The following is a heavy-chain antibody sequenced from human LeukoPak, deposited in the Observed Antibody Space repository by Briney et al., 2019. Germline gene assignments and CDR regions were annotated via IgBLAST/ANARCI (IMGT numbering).Heavy chain of an antibody. V-gene: IGHV3-20*04. D-gene: IGHD2-8*02. CDR2: ISWNGGSI. CDR1: GFTFSSYE. J-gene: IGHJ4*02. CDR3: ATYRQVLLPFES. Sequence: GGSLRLSCAASGFTFSSYEMNWVRQAPGKGLEWVSGISWNGGSIGYADSVKGRFTISRDNARNSLYLQMNSLRAEDTAIYYCATYRQVLLPFESWGQGTLVTVSS.